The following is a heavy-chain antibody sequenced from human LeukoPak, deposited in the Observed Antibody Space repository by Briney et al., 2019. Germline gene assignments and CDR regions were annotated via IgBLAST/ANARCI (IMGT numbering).Heavy chain of an antibody. CDR3: ARVGYCSSTSCSQGKSGGYDY. J-gene: IGHJ4*02. CDR1: GGSFSGYY. CDR2: INHSGST. Sequence: SETLSLTCAVYGGSFSGYYWSWIRQPPGKGLEWIGEINHSGSTNSNPSLKSRVTISVDTSKNPFSLKLSSVPVADTAVYYSARVGYCSSTSCSQGKSGGYDYWGQGTLVTVSS. V-gene: IGHV4-34*01. D-gene: IGHD2-2*01.